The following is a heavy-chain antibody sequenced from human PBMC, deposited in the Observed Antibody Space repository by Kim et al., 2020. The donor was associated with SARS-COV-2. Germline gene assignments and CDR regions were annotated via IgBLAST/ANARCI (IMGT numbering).Heavy chain of an antibody. V-gene: IGHV3-48*02. CDR3: ARGMALSAMDF. D-gene: IGHD2-8*01. Sequence: YADRVKGRLTVSRDEAKNSVCLQMNRLGDEDKAFYYCARGMALSAMDFWGQGTLVTVSS. J-gene: IGHJ4*02.